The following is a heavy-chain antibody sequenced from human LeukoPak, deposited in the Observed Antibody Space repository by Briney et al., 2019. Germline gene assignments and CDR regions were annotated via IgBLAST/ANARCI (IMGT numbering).Heavy chain of an antibody. CDR2: ISTSSTYI. CDR1: GFTFSSYS. CDR3: AKDQRGYSSGWYYFDY. J-gene: IGHJ4*02. V-gene: IGHV3-21*04. Sequence: GGSLRLSCAASGFTFSSYSMNWVRQAPGKGLEWVSSISTSSTYIYYADSVKGRFTISRDNSKNTLYLQMNSLRAEDTAVYYCAKDQRGYSSGWYYFDYWGQGTLVTVSS. D-gene: IGHD6-19*01.